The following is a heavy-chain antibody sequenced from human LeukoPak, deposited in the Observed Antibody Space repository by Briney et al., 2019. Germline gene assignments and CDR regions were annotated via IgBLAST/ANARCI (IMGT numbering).Heavy chain of an antibody. D-gene: IGHD4-17*01. CDR3: ARASYGDYSIFDY. V-gene: IGHV3-48*03. CDR2: ISSGGSAI. CDR1: GFTFSSYE. Sequence: PGGSLRLSCAASGFTFSSYEMNWVRQAPRKGLEWVSYISSGGSAIYYADSVKGRFTISRDNAKNSLYLHMNSLRAEDTAVYYCARASYGDYSIFDYWGRGTLVTVSS. J-gene: IGHJ4*02.